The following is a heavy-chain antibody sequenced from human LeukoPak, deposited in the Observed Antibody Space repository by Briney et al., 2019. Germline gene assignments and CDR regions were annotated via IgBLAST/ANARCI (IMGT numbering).Heavy chain of an antibody. CDR3: AKALQGSSSGDWYFDL. CDR1: GFTFSSYA. CDR2: ISGSGGST. V-gene: IGHV3-23*01. Sequence: PGGSLRLSCAASGFTFSSYAMSWVRQAPGKGLEWVSAISGSGGSTYYADSVKGRFTISRDNSKNTLYLQMNRLRAEDTAVYYCAKALQGSSSGDWYFDLWGRGTLVTVSS. D-gene: IGHD6-6*01. J-gene: IGHJ2*01.